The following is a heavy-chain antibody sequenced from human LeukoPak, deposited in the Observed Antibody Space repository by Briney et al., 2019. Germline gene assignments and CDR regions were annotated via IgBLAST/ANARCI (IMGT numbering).Heavy chain of an antibody. CDR2: ISGSGGTT. V-gene: IGHV3-23*01. J-gene: IGHJ4*02. CDR3: ARGPSGYHNT. D-gene: IGHD5-12*01. Sequence: GGSLRLSCTSSGFTFSDYGMAWVRQAPGKGLEWVSAISGSGGTTYYADSVKGRFTISRDNSKNTLYLQMNSLRAEDTAVYYCARGPSGYHNTGGQGTLVTVSS. CDR1: GFTFSDYG.